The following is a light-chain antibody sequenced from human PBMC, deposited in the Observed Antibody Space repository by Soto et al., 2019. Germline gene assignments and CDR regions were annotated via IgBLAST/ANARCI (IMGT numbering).Light chain of an antibody. Sequence: DIQMTQSPSSLSASVGDRVTITCRASQNIYSYLNWYQQKPGKAPKRLIYAASSLQSGVPSRFSGSGSGTEFTLTISSLQPEDFATYYCLQHNSYPRTFGQGTKVDIK. CDR2: AAS. CDR1: QNIYSY. CDR3: LQHNSYPRT. J-gene: IGKJ1*01. V-gene: IGKV1-17*01.